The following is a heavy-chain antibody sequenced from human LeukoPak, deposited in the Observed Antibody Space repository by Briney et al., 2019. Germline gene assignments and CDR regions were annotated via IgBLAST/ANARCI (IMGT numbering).Heavy chain of an antibody. D-gene: IGHD3-10*01. CDR2: IRYNGNNQ. CDR1: GFTFSSYG. J-gene: IGHJ6*03. CDR3: AKDSAFYYIDV. V-gene: IGHV3-30*02. Sequence: GGSLRLSCAASGFTFSSYGMSWVRQAPGKGLGWVACIRYNGNNQYYADSVKGRFTISRDNSKNMLYLQMNSLKGDDTAVYYCAKDSAFYYIDVWAKGTRVIISS.